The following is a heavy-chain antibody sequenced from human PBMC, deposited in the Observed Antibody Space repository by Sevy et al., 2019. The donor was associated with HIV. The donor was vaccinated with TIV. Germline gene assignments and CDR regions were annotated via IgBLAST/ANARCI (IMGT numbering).Heavy chain of an antibody. J-gene: IGHJ6*03. CDR1: GFTFSSYA. V-gene: IGHV3-30-3*01. Sequence: GGSLRLSCAASGFTFSSYAMHWVRQAPGKGLEWVAVISYDGSNKYYADSVKGRFTISRDNSKNTLYLQMNSLRAEDTAVYYCAGERSSIAAAGKYYYYYMDVWGKGTTVTVSS. D-gene: IGHD6-13*01. CDR3: AGERSSIAAAGKYYYYYMDV. CDR2: ISYDGSNK.